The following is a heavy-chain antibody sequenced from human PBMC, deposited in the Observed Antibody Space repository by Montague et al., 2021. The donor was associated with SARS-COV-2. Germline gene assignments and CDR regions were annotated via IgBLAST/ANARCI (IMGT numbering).Heavy chain of an antibody. CDR3: ASDRGELHAADY. J-gene: IGHJ4*02. V-gene: IGHV3-21*01. CDR1: GFTFSSYS. CDR2: ISSSSSYI. D-gene: IGHD1-26*01. Sequence: SLRLSCAAPGFTFSSYSMNWVRQAPGKGLEWVSSISSSSSYIYYADSVKGRFTISGDNAKNSLYLQMNSLRAEDTAVYYCASDRGELHAADYWGQGTLVTVSS.